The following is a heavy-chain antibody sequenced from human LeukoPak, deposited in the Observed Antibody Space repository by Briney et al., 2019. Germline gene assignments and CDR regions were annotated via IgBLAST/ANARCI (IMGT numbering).Heavy chain of an antibody. J-gene: IGHJ4*02. CDR1: GYSFTGYF. CDR2: IDPNSGDT. D-gene: IGHD3-22*01. Sequence: ASVKVSCKASGYSFTGYFIHWVRQAPGQGLEWMGCIDPNSGDTKYAQKFQGRVSMPRDTSTRTAYMELSRLRSDDTAVYFCARSGSSGYSLDYWGQGTLITVSS. CDR3: ARSGSSGYSLDY. V-gene: IGHV1-2*02.